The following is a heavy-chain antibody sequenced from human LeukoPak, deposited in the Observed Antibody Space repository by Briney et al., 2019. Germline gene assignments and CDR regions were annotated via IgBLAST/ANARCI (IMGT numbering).Heavy chain of an antibody. V-gene: IGHV4-34*01. D-gene: IGHD6-19*01. Sequence: SETLSLTCAVYGGSFSGYYWSWIRQPPGKGLEWIGEINHSGSTNYNPSLKSRVTISVDTSKNQFSLKLSSVTAADTAVYYCASYLYSSGWRPLYFDYWGQGTLVTVSS. CDR1: GGSFSGYY. CDR2: INHSGST. J-gene: IGHJ4*02. CDR3: ASYLYSSGWRPLYFDY.